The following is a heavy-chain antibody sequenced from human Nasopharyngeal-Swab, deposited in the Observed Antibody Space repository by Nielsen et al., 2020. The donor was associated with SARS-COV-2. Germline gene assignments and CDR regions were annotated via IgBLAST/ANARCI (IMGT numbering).Heavy chain of an antibody. D-gene: IGHD3-16*01. J-gene: IGHJ4*02. CDR3: ARDGGPAYHFDY. CDR2: IYYSGST. V-gene: IGHV4-59*13. Sequence: PGKGLEWIGYIYYSGSTNYNPSLKSRVTISVDTSKNQFSLKLSSVTAADTAVYYCARDGGPAYHFDYWGQGTLVTVSS.